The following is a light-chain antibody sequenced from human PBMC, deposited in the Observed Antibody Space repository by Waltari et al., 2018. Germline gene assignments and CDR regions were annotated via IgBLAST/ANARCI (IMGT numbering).Light chain of an antibody. CDR1: SGSIASNY. V-gene: IGLV6-57*03. J-gene: IGLJ3*02. Sequence: NFMLTQPHSVSESPGKTVTISCTRSSGSIASNYGQWYQQRPGSAPTTVIYEDNQRPSGVPDRFSGSIDSSSNSASLTISGLKTEDEADYYCQSYDSSTNWVFGGGTKLTVL. CDR3: QSYDSSTNWV. CDR2: EDN.